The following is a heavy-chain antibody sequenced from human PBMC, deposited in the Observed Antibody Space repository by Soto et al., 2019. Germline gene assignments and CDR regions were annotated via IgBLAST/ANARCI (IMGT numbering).Heavy chain of an antibody. CDR1: GDSITSNSYF. Sequence: SETLSLTCTVSGDSITSNSYFWAWIRQPPGKGLEWIGSIYYSGTTYYNPSPKSRVTISVDRSKNQFSLNLSSVTAADTAVYYCARGWLQLYFDYWGQGALVTVSS. J-gene: IGHJ4*02. CDR3: ARGWLQLYFDY. D-gene: IGHD5-12*01. V-gene: IGHV4-39*01. CDR2: IYYSGTT.